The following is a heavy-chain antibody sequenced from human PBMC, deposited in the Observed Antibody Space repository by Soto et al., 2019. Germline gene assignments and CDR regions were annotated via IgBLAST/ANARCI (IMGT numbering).Heavy chain of an antibody. V-gene: IGHV4-59*08. Sequence: SETLSLTCTVSGISITSSYWNWFRQSPGKGLEWICQISDRGDINYNPPLESRVAISTDTSKNQVSLTLTAVNAADTAVYFCARGRQWFGPWGQGTLVTI. J-gene: IGHJ5*02. CDR3: ARGRQWFGP. CDR1: GISITSSY. CDR2: ISDRGDI.